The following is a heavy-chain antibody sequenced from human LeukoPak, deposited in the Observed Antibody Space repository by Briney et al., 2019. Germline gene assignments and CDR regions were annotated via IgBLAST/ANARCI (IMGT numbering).Heavy chain of an antibody. D-gene: IGHD6-6*01. V-gene: IGHV3-74*01. Sequence: GGSLRLSCAASGFTFSSYWMHWVRQAPEKGLVWVSRINSDGSSTSYADSVKGRFTISRDNAKNTLYLQMNSLRAEDTAVYYCARGEYSSSSKARWFDPWGQGTLVTVSS. J-gene: IGHJ5*02. CDR2: INSDGSST. CDR3: ARGEYSSSSKARWFDP. CDR1: GFTFSSYW.